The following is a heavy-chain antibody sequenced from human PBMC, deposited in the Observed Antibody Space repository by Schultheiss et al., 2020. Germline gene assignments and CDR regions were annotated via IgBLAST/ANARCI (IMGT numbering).Heavy chain of an antibody. CDR2: IWYDGSNK. V-gene: IGHV3-33*08. CDR1: GFTFSSYG. CDR3: ARLPRYSSSWYGDAFDI. J-gene: IGHJ3*02. D-gene: IGHD6-13*01. Sequence: GGSLRLSCAASGFTFSSYGMHWVRQAPGKGLEWVAVIWYDGSNKYYADSVKGRFTISRDNSKNTLYLQMNSLRAEDTAVYYCARLPRYSSSWYGDAFDIWGQGTMVTVSS.